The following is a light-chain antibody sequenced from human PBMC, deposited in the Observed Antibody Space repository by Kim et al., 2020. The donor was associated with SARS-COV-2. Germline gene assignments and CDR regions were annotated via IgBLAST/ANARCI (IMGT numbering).Light chain of an antibody. CDR1: QSVSSNY. CDR2: GAS. Sequence: ELVLTQSPGTLSLSPGERATLSCRASQSVSSNYLAWYQQKPGQAPRLLIYGASSRATAIPDRFSGSGSGTDFTLTISRLEPEDCAVYYCQQYGSSPWTFGQGTKVDIK. J-gene: IGKJ1*01. CDR3: QQYGSSPWT. V-gene: IGKV3-20*01.